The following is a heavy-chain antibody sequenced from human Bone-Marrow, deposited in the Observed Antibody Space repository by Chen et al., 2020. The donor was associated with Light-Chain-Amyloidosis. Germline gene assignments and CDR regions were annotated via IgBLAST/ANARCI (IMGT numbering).Heavy chain of an antibody. V-gene: IGHV1-69*01. CDR2: IIPIFGTA. CDR3: ARARGDIVVVPAAMERYYFDY. J-gene: IGHJ4*02. CDR1: GGTFSSYA. Sequence: QVQLVQSGAEVKKPGSSVKVSCKASGGTFSSYAISWVRQAPGQGLEWMGGIIPIFGTANDAQKFQGRVTITADESTSTAYMELSSLRSEDTAVYYCARARGDIVVVPAAMERYYFDYWGQGTLVTVSS. D-gene: IGHD2-2*01.